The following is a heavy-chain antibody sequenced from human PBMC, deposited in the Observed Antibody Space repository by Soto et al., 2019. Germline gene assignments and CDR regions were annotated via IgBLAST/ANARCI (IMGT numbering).Heavy chain of an antibody. CDR1: GGSISSGGYY. CDR2: IYYSGST. J-gene: IGHJ4*02. CDR3: ATPTPLRGAMITNINFDF. Sequence: SETLSLTCTVSGGSISSGGYYWSWIRQHPGKGLEWIGYIYYSGSTYYNPSLKSRVTISVDTSKNQFSLKLSSVTAADTAVYYCATPTPLRGAMITNINFDFWGQGTPVTVSS. D-gene: IGHD3-10*01. V-gene: IGHV4-31*03.